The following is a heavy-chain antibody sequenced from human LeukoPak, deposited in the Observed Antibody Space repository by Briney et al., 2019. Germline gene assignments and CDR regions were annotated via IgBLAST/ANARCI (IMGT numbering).Heavy chain of an antibody. J-gene: IGHJ4*02. CDR3: AETVPAADS. V-gene: IGHV3-23*01. D-gene: IGHD2-2*01. CDR2: ISGSGDGT. CDR1: GFTFSSSA. Sequence: GGSLRLSCAASGFTFSSSAMSWVRQAPGKGLEWVSAISGSGDGTYYAGSVKGRFTISRDNSKNTLYLQMNSLRAKDTAVYYCAETVPAADSWGQGILVTVSS.